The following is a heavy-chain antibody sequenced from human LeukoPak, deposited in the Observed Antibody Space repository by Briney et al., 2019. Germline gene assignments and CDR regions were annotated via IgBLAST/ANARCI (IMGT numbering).Heavy chain of an antibody. J-gene: IGHJ4*02. CDR2: ISTSSRTI. CDR3: ARIGGKRAPDFDF. D-gene: IGHD3-10*01. CDR1: GFSFSNYT. Sequence: GGSLRLSCAASGFSFSNYTMNWVRQAPGKGLEWVSYISTSSRTIYYADSVKGRFTISRDNAKNSLYPEMNSLRAEDTAVYYCARIGGKRAPDFDFWGQGTLVSVSS. V-gene: IGHV3-48*04.